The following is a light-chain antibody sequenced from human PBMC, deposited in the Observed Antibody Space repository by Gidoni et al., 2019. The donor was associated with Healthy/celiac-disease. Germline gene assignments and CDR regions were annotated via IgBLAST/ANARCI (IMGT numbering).Light chain of an antibody. CDR1: QAISNY. V-gene: IGKV1-33*01. J-gene: IGKJ4*01. Sequence: DIQMTQSQSSLSASVGDRVTITCQASQAISNYLNWYQQKPGKAPKLLIYDASNLETGVPSRFSGSGSCTDFTFTISSLQPEDIATYYCQQYDNLLALTFGGGTKVEIK. CDR2: DAS. CDR3: QQYDNLLALT.